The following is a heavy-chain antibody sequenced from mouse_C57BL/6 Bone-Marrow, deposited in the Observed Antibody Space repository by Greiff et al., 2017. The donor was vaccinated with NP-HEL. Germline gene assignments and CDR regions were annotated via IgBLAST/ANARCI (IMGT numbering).Heavy chain of an antibody. V-gene: IGHV1-74*01. Sequence: QVQLQQPGAELVKPGASVKVSCKASGYTFTSYWMHWVKQRPGQGLEWIGRLHPSDSDTNYNQKFKGKATLTVDKSSSTAYMQLSSLTSEDSAVYYCHIYDGYYENAWFAYWGQGTLVTVSA. CDR1: GYTFTSYW. CDR3: HIYDGYYENAWFAY. J-gene: IGHJ3*01. CDR2: LHPSDSDT. D-gene: IGHD2-3*01.